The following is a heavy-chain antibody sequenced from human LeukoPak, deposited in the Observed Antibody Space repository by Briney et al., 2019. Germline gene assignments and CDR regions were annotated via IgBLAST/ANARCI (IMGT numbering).Heavy chain of an antibody. CDR1: GYTFTGYY. CDR3: ASENYYGSGSSAPFDY. Sequence: ASVKVSCKASGYTFTGYYMHWVRQAPGQGLEWMGWINPNSGGTNYAQKFQGRVTMTRDTSISIAYMELSRLRSDDTAVYYCASENYYGSGSSAPFDYWGQGTLVTVSS. CDR2: INPNSGGT. V-gene: IGHV1-2*02. J-gene: IGHJ4*02. D-gene: IGHD3-10*01.